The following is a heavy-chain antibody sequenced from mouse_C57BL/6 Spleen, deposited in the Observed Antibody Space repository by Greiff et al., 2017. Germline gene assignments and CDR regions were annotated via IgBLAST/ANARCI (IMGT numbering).Heavy chain of an antibody. D-gene: IGHD2-3*01. CDR2: ISDGGSYT. Sequence: VQLKESGGGLVKPGGSLKLSCAASGFTFSSYAMSWVRQTPEKRLEWVATISDGGSYTYYPDNVKGRFTISRDNAKNNLYLQMSHLKSEDTAMYYCARDAFYDGYYYFDFWGQGTTLTVSS. CDR3: ARDAFYDGYYYFDF. J-gene: IGHJ2*01. V-gene: IGHV5-4*01. CDR1: GFTFSSYA.